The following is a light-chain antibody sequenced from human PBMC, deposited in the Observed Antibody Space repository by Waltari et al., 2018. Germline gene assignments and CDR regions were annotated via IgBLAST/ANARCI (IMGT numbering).Light chain of an antibody. V-gene: IGKV1-9*01. CDR3: QQVNGYPLT. CDR2: AAS. CDR1: KGISSY. J-gene: IGKJ4*01. Sequence: DIQLTQSPSFLSASVGDRVTLTCRASKGISSYLLWYQQKPGKAPKVLISAASTLQTGVPSRFSGSGSGTEFTLTISSLQPEDFATYYCQQVNGYPLTFGGGTKVEIK.